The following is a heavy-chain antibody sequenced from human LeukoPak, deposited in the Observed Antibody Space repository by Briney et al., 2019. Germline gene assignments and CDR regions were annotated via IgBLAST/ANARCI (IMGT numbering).Heavy chain of an antibody. CDR2: IIPIFGTT. Sequence: SVKVSCKASGGTFSSYAISWVRQAPGQGLEWMGGIIPIFGTTIYPQKFQGRVTITADESTRTAYMDLSSLRFEDTAVYYCARGFDRFTIENWFDSWGQGTLVTVSS. V-gene: IGHV1-69*01. CDR1: GGTFSSYA. J-gene: IGHJ5*01. D-gene: IGHD3-10*01. CDR3: ARGFDRFTIENWFDS.